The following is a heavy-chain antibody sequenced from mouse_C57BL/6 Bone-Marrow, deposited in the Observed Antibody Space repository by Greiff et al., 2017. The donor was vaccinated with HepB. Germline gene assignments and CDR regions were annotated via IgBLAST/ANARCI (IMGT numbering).Heavy chain of an antibody. J-gene: IGHJ3*01. CDR2: IYPGDGDT. D-gene: IGHD2-1*01. V-gene: IGHV1-82*01. CDR1: GYAFSSSW. Sequence: QVQLQQSGPELVKPGASVKISCKASGYAFSSSWMNWVKQRPGKGLEWIGRIYPGDGDTNYNGKFKGKATLTADKSTSTAYMPLSSLTSEDSAVYFCARKRGHCNSLPYWGQGTLVTVSA. CDR3: ARKRGHCNSLPY.